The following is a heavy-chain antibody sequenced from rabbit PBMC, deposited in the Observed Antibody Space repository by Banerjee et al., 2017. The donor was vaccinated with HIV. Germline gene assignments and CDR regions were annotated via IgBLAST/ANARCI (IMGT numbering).Heavy chain of an antibody. CDR3: AREGGGSSRALNL. J-gene: IGHJ4*01. V-gene: IGHV1S40*01. CDR1: GFSFSSSYY. CDR2: IYAVDNGST. D-gene: IGHD8-1*01. Sequence: QSLEESGGDLVKPGASLTLTCTASGFSFSSSYYMYWVRQAPGKGLEWIACIYAVDNGSTYYASWAKGRFTISKTSSTTVTLQLNSLTAADTATYFCAREGGGSSRALNLWGPGTLVTVS.